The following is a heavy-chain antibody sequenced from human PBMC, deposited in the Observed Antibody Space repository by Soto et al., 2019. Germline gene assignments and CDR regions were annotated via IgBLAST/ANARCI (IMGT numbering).Heavy chain of an antibody. D-gene: IGHD6-6*01. J-gene: IGHJ6*02. CDR3: ARTSIAARRYYYGMGV. V-gene: IGHV4-39*01. Sequence: SETLSLTCTVSGGSISSSSYYWGWIRQPPGKGLEWIGSIYYSGSTCYNPSLKSRVTISVDTSKNQFPLKLSSVTAADTAVYYCARTSIAARRYYYGMGVWGQGTTVTVSS. CDR1: GGSISSSSYY. CDR2: IYYSGST.